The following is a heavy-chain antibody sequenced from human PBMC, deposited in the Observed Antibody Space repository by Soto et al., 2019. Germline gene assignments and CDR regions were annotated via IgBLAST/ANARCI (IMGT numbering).Heavy chain of an antibody. CDR2: ISGSGGST. CDR1: GFTFSSYA. CDR3: AKDRNGPFDY. J-gene: IGHJ4*02. D-gene: IGHD4-17*01. V-gene: IGHV3-23*01. Sequence: EVQLLESGGGLVQPGGSLRLSCAASGFTFSSYAMSWVRQAPGKGLEWVSAISGSGGSTYYADSVKGRFTISRDNSKNTLYLKRNSLSAEDRAVYYCAKDRNGPFDYWGQGTLVTVSS.